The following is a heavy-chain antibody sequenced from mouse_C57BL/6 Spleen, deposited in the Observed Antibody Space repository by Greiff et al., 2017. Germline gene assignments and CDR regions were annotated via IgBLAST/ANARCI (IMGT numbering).Heavy chain of an antibody. CDR1: GYTFTDYE. V-gene: IGHV1-15*01. Sequence: QVQLQQSGAELVRPGASVTLSCKASGYTFTDYEMHWVKQTPVHGLEWIGAIDPETGGTAYNQKFKGKAILTADKSSSKAYMELRSLTSEDSAVYYCTVITTVVARGDYWGQGTTLTVSS. J-gene: IGHJ2*01. CDR3: TVITTVVARGDY. CDR2: IDPETGGT. D-gene: IGHD1-1*01.